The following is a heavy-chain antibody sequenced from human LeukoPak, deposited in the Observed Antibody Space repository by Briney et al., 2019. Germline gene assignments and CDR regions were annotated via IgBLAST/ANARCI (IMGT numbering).Heavy chain of an antibody. CDR3: ARELGSTWSDY. J-gene: IGHJ4*02. D-gene: IGHD2-15*01. CDR2: ISSSSSYI. Sequence: SGGSLRLSCAASGFTFSSYSMTWVRQAPGKGLEWVSSISSSSSYIYYADSVKGRFTISRDNAKNSLYLQMNSLRAEDTAVYYCARELGSTWSDYWGQGTLVTVSS. CDR1: GFTFSSYS. V-gene: IGHV3-21*01.